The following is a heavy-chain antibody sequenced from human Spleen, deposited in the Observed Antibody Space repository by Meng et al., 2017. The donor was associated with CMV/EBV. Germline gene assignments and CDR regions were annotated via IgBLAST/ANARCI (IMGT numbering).Heavy chain of an antibody. D-gene: IGHD4-11*01. V-gene: IGHV3-21*01. CDR3: ARDLDYYSNYLPDY. CDR2: ISWNSNNI. Sequence: GESLKISCAASGFTFSNSGMSWVRQAPGKGLEWVSGISWNSNNIDYADSVKGRFTISRDNAKNTLYLQMNSLRAEDTAVYYCARDLDYYSNYLPDYWGQGTLVTVSS. CDR1: GFTFSNSG. J-gene: IGHJ4*02.